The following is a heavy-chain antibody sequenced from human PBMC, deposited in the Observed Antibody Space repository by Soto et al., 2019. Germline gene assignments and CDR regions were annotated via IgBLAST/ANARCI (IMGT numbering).Heavy chain of an antibody. Sequence: GGSLRLSCAGSGFTPTTTTLSWVRQPAGKGLEWVTTISGTASRTYYVDSVKGRFFISIDNPKNTVTLRMNTLTLDDTALYYCETSFRSFDNWGQGTRVTVSS. CDR3: ETSFRSFDN. CDR1: GFTPTTTT. CDR2: ISGTASRT. J-gene: IGHJ4*02. V-gene: IGHV3-23*01.